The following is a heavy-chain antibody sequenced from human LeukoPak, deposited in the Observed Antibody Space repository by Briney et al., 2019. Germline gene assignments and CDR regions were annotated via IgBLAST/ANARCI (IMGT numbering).Heavy chain of an antibody. CDR2: INHTGST. J-gene: IGHJ4*02. V-gene: IGHV4-39*07. Sequence: SETLSLTCTVSGVSISSSYSYWGWIRQPPGKGLEWIGEINHTGSTNYNPSLKSRVTISVDTSKNQFSLKLSSVIDADTAVYYCARGYCTNAVCSVGPIQAWGQGTVVTVSS. D-gene: IGHD2-8*01. CDR3: ARGYCTNAVCSVGPIQA. CDR1: GVSISSSYSY.